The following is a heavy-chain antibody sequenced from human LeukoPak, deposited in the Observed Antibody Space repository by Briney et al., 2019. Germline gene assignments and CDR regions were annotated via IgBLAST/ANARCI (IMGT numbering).Heavy chain of an antibody. D-gene: IGHD4-23*01. CDR1: GFTFSTYW. CDR3: ARKARWGSPIYYYYYYMGV. V-gene: IGHV3-21*01. Sequence: GGSLRLSCAASGFTFSTYWMSWVRQAPGKGLEWVSSISSSSSYIYYADSVKGRFTISRDNAKNSLYLQMNSLRAEDTAVYYCARKARWGSPIYYYYYYMGVWGKGTTVTVSS. CDR2: ISSSSSYI. J-gene: IGHJ6*03.